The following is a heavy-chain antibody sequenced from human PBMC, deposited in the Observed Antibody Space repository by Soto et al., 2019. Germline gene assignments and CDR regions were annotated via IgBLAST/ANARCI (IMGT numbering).Heavy chain of an antibody. CDR3: ARLAYYDFWSGYTLYDY. CDR1: GYTFTSYD. CDR2: MNPNSGNT. Sequence: ASVKVSCKASGYTFTSYDINWVRQSXGXXLEGMGWMNPNSGNTGYAQKFQGRVTMTTDTSISTTYTELSSLRSEDTAVYYCARLAYYDFWSGYTLYDYWGQGTLVTVSS. V-gene: IGHV1-8*01. J-gene: IGHJ4*02. D-gene: IGHD3-3*01.